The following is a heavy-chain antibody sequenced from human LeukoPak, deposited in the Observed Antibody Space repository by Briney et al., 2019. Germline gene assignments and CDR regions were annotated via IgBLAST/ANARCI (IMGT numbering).Heavy chain of an antibody. CDR2: IWYEGSNK. J-gene: IGHJ4*02. D-gene: IGHD2-15*01. V-gene: IGHV3-33*06. CDR1: GFTFSSYG. CDR3: AKDLDRYCSGGSCGYFDY. Sequence: PGRSLRLSCAASGFTFSSYGMHWVRQAPGKGLEWVAVIWYEGSNKSYADSVKGRFTISRDNSKNTLYLQMNSLRAEDTAVYYCAKDLDRYCSGGSCGYFDYWGQGTLVTVSS.